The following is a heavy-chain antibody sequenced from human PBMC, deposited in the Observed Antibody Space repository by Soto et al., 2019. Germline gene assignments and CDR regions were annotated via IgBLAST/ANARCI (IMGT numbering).Heavy chain of an antibody. CDR1: GGSITSGGYS. CDR3: AREYYGMDV. V-gene: IGHV4-30-2*06. Sequence: PSETLSLTCTVSGGSITSGGYSWTWIRQSPGKVLEWIGYTYQSGSAYYNPSLKSRVTIXXXXSXNXFXLXXTSVTAADTAVYYCAREYYGMDVWGHGPTGPDSS. J-gene: IGHJ6*02. CDR2: TYQSGSA.